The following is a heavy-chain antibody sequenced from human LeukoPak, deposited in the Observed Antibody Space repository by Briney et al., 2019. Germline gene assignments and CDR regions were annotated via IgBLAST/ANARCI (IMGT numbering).Heavy chain of an antibody. V-gene: IGHV4-34*01. J-gene: IGHJ4*02. Sequence: PSETLSLTCTVSGGSISSYYWSWIRQPPGKGLEWIGEINHSGSTNYNPSLKSRVTISVDTSKNQFSLKLSSVTAADTAVYYCARRYDYVWGSYRIDYWGQGTLVTVSS. CDR2: INHSGST. CDR1: GGSISSYY. D-gene: IGHD3-16*02. CDR3: ARRYDYVWGSYRIDY.